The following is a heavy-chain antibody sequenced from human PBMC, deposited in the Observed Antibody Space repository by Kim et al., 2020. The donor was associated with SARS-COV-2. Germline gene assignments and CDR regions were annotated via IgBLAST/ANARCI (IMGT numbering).Heavy chain of an antibody. J-gene: IGHJ6*02. V-gene: IGHV1-3*01. CDR3: ARENSMDV. CDR2: NGNT. Sequence: NGNTKYSQKFQGRVTITRDTSASTAYMELSSLRSEDTAVYYCARENSMDVWGQGTTVTVSS.